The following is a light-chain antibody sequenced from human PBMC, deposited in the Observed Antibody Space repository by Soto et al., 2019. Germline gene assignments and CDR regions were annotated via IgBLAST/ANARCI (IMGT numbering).Light chain of an antibody. CDR3: ASHTTSNTRV. J-gene: IGLJ1*01. CDR1: SSDVGAYDY. Sequence: QSLLTQPASVSGSPGQSIAISCTGTSSDVGAYDYVSWYQQHPDKAPKLIIYEVSHRPAGVSNRFSASKYVNTATLTISGLQTEDEADYYCASHTTSNTRVLGTGTKVPVL. CDR2: EVS. V-gene: IGLV2-14*03.